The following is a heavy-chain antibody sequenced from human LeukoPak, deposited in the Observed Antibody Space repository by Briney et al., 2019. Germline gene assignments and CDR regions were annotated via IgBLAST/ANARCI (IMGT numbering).Heavy chain of an antibody. CDR1: GGSISSSSYY. D-gene: IGHD3-9*01. J-gene: IGHJ4*02. CDR2: IYYSGST. Sequence: PSETLSLTCTVSGGSISSSSYYWGWIRQPPGKGLEWIGSIYYSGSTYYNPSLKSRVTISVDTSKNQFSLKLSSVTAADTAVYYCARHVLRSPGPYFDYWGQGTLVTVSS. CDR3: ARHVLRSPGPYFDY. V-gene: IGHV4-39*01.